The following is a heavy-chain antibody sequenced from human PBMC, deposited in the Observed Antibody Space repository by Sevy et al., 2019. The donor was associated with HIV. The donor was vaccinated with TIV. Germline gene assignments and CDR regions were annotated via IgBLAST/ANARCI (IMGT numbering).Heavy chain of an antibody. V-gene: IGHV4-34*01. D-gene: IGHD3-22*01. J-gene: IGHJ5*02. CDR2: INHSGST. CDR3: ARGMYYYDSSGYRFDP. CDR1: GGSFSGYY. Sequence: SETLSLTCAVYGGSFSGYYWSWIRQPPGKGLEWIGEINHSGSTTYNPSLKSRVTISVDTSKNQFSLKLSTVTAADTAVYYCARGMYYYDSSGYRFDPWGQGTLVTVSS.